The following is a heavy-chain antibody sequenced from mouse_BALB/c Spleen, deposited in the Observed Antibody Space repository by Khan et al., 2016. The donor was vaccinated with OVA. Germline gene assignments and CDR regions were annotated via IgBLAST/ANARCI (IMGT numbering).Heavy chain of an antibody. D-gene: IGHD3-3*01. CDR3: DRSKYLARY. Sequence: QVQLKQSGPGLVAPSQSLSITCTVYGYSLTRYGVHWVRQPPGKGLEWLGLIWAGGSTNYNWALMSRLSISIDNSKSLVFLIMNSLQTDDTALYYWDRSKYLARYWGQGTTLTVSS. CDR2: IWAGGST. CDR1: GYSLTRYG. J-gene: IGHJ2*01. V-gene: IGHV2-9*02.